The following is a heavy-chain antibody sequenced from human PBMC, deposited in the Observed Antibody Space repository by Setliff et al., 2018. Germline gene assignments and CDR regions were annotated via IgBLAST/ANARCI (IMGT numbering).Heavy chain of an antibody. CDR3: AREDLRLGAFDI. V-gene: IGHV1-46*01. Sequence: ASVKVSCKASDYPFLSYGLSWVRQAPGQGLEWMGIINPSGGSTSYAQKFQGRVTMTRDTSTSTVYMELSSLRSEDTAVYYCAREDLRLGAFDIWGQGTMVTVSS. J-gene: IGHJ3*02. CDR2: INPSGGST. D-gene: IGHD2-21*01. CDR1: DYPFLSYG.